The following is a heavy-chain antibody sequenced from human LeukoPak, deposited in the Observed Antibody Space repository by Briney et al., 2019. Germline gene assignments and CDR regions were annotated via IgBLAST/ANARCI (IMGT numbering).Heavy chain of an antibody. J-gene: IGHJ4*02. CDR1: GFTVSNNY. CDR3: ARDSSGPLY. D-gene: IGHD6-19*01. V-gene: IGHV3-66*01. Sequence: GGSLGLSCAASGFTVSNNYMSWVRQAPGKGLEWVSVIYSSGGTYYADSVKGRFTISRDNSKNTLYLQMNSLSAEDTAVYYCARDSSGPLYWGQGTLVTVSS. CDR2: IYSSGGT.